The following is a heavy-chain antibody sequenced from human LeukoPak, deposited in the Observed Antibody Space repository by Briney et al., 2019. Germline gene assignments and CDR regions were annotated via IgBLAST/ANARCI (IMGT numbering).Heavy chain of an antibody. CDR3: ARDYQMSGTYSYYFDY. CDR1: GGSISRYY. V-gene: IGHV4-59*01. Sequence: PSETLSLTCTVSGGSISRYYWSWIRQLPGKGLEWIGYIYYSGITNYNPSLKSRVTISVDTSKNQFSLKLSSVTAADTAMYYCARDYQMSGTYSYYFDYWGQGTLVTVSS. D-gene: IGHD1-26*01. CDR2: IYYSGIT. J-gene: IGHJ4*02.